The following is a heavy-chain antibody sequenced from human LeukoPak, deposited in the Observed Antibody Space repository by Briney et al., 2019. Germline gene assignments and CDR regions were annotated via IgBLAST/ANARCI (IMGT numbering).Heavy chain of an antibody. D-gene: IGHD5-12*01. V-gene: IGHV1-3*01. CDR3: ARSNSGYDLGYDAFDI. CDR2: INAGNGNT. J-gene: IGHJ3*02. CDR1: GYTFTSYA. Sequence: ASVKVSCKASGYTFTSYAMHWVRRAPGQRLEWMGWINAGNGNTKYSQKFQGRVTITRDTSASTAYMELSSLRSEDTAVYYCARSNSGYDLGYDAFDIWGQGTMVTVSS.